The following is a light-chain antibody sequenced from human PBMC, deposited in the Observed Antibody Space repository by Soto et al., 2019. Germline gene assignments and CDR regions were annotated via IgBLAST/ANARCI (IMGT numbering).Light chain of an antibody. CDR3: QQYGSSPRT. V-gene: IGKV3-20*01. J-gene: IGKJ1*01. CDR2: GAS. Sequence: EIVLTHSPGLLSLSPWERATLSCRASQSIDSRYLGWYQQKPGQTPRLLIYGASGRATGIPDRFSGSGSGTDFTRTISRLEPEDFAVYYCQQYGSSPRTFGQGTKVDIK. CDR1: QSIDSRY.